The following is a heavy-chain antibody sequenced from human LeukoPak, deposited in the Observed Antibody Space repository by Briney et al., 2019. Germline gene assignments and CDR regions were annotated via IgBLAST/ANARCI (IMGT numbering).Heavy chain of an antibody. CDR2: VSGSGATS. CDR1: GFTFSSYA. Sequence: GGSLRLSCAASGFTFSSYAMNWVRQAPGKGLEWVSTVSGSGATSYYADSVKGRFTISRDSSKNTLYLQMDSLRAKDTAVYFCAKDTGYYGSGGYFDYWGQGTLVTVSS. CDR3: AKDTGYYGSGGYFDY. D-gene: IGHD3-10*01. J-gene: IGHJ4*02. V-gene: IGHV3-23*01.